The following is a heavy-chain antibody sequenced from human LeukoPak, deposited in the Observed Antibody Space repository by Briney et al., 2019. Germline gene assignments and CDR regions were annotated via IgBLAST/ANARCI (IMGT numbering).Heavy chain of an antibody. CDR2: ISWNSASI. D-gene: IGHD5-12*01. CDR1: GFTFHQYA. V-gene: IGHV3-9*01. Sequence: SLRLSCAASGFTFHQYAVHWVRQVRGGGVECVSCISWNSASIVYADSVKGRFTISRDNAKNSVHLQMDSLRAEDTALYYCAKDKAPLYSGYDWDLDFWGQGTLVTVSS. J-gene: IGHJ4*02. CDR3: AKDKAPLYSGYDWDLDF.